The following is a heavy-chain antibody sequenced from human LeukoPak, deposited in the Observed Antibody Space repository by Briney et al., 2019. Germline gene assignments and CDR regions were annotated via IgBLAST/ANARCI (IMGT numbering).Heavy chain of an antibody. CDR1: GGSISSGDYY. V-gene: IGHV4-30-4*01. J-gene: IGHJ4*02. D-gene: IGHD3-16*02. CDR2: IYYSGST. Sequence: PSQTLSLTCTVSGGSISSGDYYWSWIRQPPGKGLEWIGYIYYSGSTHYNPSLKSRVTISVDTSKNQFSLKLSSVTAADTAVYYCARAVYDYVWGSYRLGFDYWGQGTLVTVSS. CDR3: ARAVYDYVWGSYRLGFDY.